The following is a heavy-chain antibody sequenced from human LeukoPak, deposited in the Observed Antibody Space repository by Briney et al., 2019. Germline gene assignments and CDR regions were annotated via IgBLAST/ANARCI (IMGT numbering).Heavy chain of an antibody. CDR3: AIGGAQV. CDR1: GFTFSSDA. CDR2: ISSSGGST. D-gene: IGHD1-26*01. J-gene: IGHJ4*02. Sequence: GGSLRLSCAASGFTFSSDAMRWVRQAPGKGLEWVSAISSSGGSTYYADSVRGRFIISRDSSKNTLYLQMNSLRVEDTAVYYCAIGGAQVGGQGTLVTVSS. V-gene: IGHV3-23*01.